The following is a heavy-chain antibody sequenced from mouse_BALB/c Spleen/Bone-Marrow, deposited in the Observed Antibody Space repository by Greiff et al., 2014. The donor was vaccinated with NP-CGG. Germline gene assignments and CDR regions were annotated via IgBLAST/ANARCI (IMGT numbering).Heavy chain of an antibody. D-gene: IGHD1-1*01. CDR3: ARPLYGSSFAWFAY. V-gene: IGHV1-55*01. CDR2: IIGGTGGT. CDR1: GFTFSNSY. J-gene: IGHJ3*01. Sequence: QVQLQQPGGEVVKPGTSVKLSCKTSGFTFSNSYISWLKLKPGQSLEWIAWIIGGTGGTTYNQKFTGKAQLTVDTSSNTAYIQLSSLTTEDSAIYYCARPLYGSSFAWFAYWGQRTLVTVSA.